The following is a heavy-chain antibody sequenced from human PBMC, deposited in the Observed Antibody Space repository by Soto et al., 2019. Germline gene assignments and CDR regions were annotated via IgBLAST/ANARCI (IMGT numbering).Heavy chain of an antibody. Sequence: SETLSLTCTVSGGSISSGGYYWSWIRQHPGTGLEWIGHISYSGSTYYNTSLKSRVTISVDTSKNQFSLKLSSVTAADTAVYYCARLWYYGSGYSFLGYYGMDVWGQGTTVTVSS. J-gene: IGHJ6*02. CDR3: ARLWYYGSGYSFLGYYGMDV. CDR1: GGSISSGGYY. CDR2: ISYSGST. D-gene: IGHD3-10*01. V-gene: IGHV4-30-4*01.